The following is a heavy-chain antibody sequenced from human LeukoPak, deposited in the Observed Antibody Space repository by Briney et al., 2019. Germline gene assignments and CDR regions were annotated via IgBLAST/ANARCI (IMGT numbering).Heavy chain of an antibody. V-gene: IGHV1-2*02. D-gene: IGHD2-8*01. CDR1: GYTFTGYY. CDR3: ASTYCTNGVCYKDDAFDI. J-gene: IGHJ3*02. CDR2: INPNSGGT. Sequence: ALVKVSCKASGYTFTGYYIYWVRQAPGQGLEWMGWINPNSGGTNYAQKFQGRVTMTRDTSIRTAYMELRSLRSDDTAVYYCASTYCTNGVCYKDDAFDIWGQGTMVTVSS.